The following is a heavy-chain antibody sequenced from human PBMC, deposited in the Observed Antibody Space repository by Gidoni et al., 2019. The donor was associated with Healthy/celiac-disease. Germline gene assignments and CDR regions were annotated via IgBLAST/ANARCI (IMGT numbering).Heavy chain of an antibody. J-gene: IGHJ4*02. V-gene: IGHV4-59*01. CDR2: IYYRGST. CDR1: GGSISSYY. CDR3: ARGREYSGYDYGRYYFDY. D-gene: IGHD5-12*01. Sequence: QVQLQESGPGLVKPSETLSLTCTVSGGSISSYYWSWIRQPPGKGLEWIGYIYYRGSTNYNPSLKSRVTISVDTSKNQFSLKLSSVTAADTAVYYCARGREYSGYDYGRYYFDYWGQGTLVTVSS.